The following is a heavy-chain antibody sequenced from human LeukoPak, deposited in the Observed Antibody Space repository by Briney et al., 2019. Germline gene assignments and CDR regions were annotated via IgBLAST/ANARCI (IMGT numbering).Heavy chain of an antibody. CDR2: INHSGST. CDR3: ARAPASIAARRRFDP. Sequence: SETLSLTCAVYGGSFSGYYWSWLRQPPGMGLEWIGEINHSGSTNYNPSLKSRVTISVDTSKNQFSLKLSSVTAADTAVYYCARAPASIAARRRFDPWGQGTLVTVSS. CDR1: GGSFSGYY. V-gene: IGHV4-34*01. J-gene: IGHJ5*02. D-gene: IGHD6-6*01.